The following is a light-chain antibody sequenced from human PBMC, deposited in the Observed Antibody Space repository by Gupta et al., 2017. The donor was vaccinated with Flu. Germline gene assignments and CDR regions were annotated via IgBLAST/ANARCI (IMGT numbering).Light chain of an antibody. Sequence: QSALTQPASVSGSPGQSIPISSPGTSSDVGSYDYVSWYQHHPGKAPKLIIYEVTNRPSGVSNRFSGSKSGNTASLTISGLQAEDEADYYCTSYRRSSADVVFGGGTKLTVL. CDR3: TSYRRSSADVV. J-gene: IGLJ2*01. CDR2: EVT. V-gene: IGLV2-14*01. CDR1: SSDVGSYDY.